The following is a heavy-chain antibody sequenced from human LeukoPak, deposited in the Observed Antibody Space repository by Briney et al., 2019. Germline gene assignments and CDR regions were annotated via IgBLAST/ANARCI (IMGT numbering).Heavy chain of an antibody. D-gene: IGHD3-10*01. CDR2: ISSSSSYI. Sequence: PGGSLRLSCAASGFTFSSYSMNWVRQAPGKGLGWVSSISSSSSYIYYADSVKGRFTISRDNAKNSLYLQMNSLRAEDTAVYYCARSQNGFGFDYWGQGTLVTVSS. V-gene: IGHV3-21*01. CDR1: GFTFSSYS. J-gene: IGHJ4*02. CDR3: ARSQNGFGFDY.